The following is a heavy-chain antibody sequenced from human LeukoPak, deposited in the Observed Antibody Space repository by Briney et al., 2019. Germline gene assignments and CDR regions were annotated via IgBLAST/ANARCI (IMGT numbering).Heavy chain of an antibody. D-gene: IGHD5-12*01. CDR1: GGSISSGGYS. V-gene: IGHV4-30-2*01. J-gene: IGHJ4*02. CDR2: IYHSGST. CDR3: ARGREWLRPHLDY. Sequence: SETLSLTCAVSGGSISSGGYSWSWIRQPPGKGLEWIGYIYHSGSTYYNPSLKSRVTISVDRSKNQFSLKLSSVTAADTAVYYCARGREWLRPHLDYWGQGTLVTVSS.